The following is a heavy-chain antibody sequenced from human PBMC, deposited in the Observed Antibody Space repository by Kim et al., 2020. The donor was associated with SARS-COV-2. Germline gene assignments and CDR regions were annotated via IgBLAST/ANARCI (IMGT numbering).Heavy chain of an antibody. D-gene: IGHD3-9*01. CDR1: GFTFSSYA. CDR3: AREGASWRDILTGYFDY. V-gene: IGHV3-64*01. CDR2: ISSNGGST. J-gene: IGHJ4*01. Sequence: GGSLRLSCAASGFTFSSYAMHWVRQAPGKGLEYVSAISSNGGSTYYANSVKGRFTISRDNSKNTLYLQMGSLRAEDMAVYYCAREGASWRDILTGYFDY.